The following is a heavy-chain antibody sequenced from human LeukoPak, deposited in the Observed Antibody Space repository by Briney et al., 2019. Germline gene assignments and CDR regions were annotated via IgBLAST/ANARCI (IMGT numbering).Heavy chain of an antibody. CDR2: IKSDGST. D-gene: IGHD3-22*01. J-gene: IGHJ1*01. Sequence: GGSLRLSCAASGFTFSSYWMHWVRQAPGKGLVWVSRIKSDGSTNYADSVKGRFTISRDNAKNTLYLQMNSLRAEDTAVYYCARASSDSSGYYPEYFQHWGQGTLVTVSS. CDR3: ARASSDSSGYYPEYFQH. CDR1: GFTFSSYW. V-gene: IGHV3-74*01.